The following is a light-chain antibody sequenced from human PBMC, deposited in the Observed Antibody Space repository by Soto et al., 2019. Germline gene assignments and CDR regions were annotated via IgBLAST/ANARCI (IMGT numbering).Light chain of an antibody. CDR3: QQYNSYPWT. J-gene: IGKJ1*01. Sequence: IQMTQSPSSVSASVGDRVTITCRASQSISGWLAWYQQKPGKAPKLLIYDVSSLESGVPSRFSGSGSGTEFTLAISSLQPDDFATYYCQQYNSYPWTFGQGTKVDIK. CDR2: DVS. V-gene: IGKV1-5*01. CDR1: QSISGW.